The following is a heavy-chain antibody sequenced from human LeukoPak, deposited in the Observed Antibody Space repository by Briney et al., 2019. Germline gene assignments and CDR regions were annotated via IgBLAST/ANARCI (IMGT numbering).Heavy chain of an antibody. CDR3: ARGAVGYCSSTSCYVDAFDI. CDR2: IYYSGST. D-gene: IGHD2-2*01. V-gene: IGHV4-31*03. J-gene: IGHJ3*02. Sequence: PSETLPLTCTVSGGSISSGGYYWSWIRQHPGKGLEWIGYIYYSGSTYYNPSLKSRVTISVDTSKNQFSLKLGSVTAADTAVYYCARGAVGYCSSTSCYVDAFDIWGQGTMVTVSS. CDR1: GGSISSGGYY.